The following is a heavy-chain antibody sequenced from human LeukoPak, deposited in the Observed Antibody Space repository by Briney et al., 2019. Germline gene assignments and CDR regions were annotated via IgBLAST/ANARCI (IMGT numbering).Heavy chain of an antibody. J-gene: IGHJ4*02. CDR2: ISYDGSNK. CDR3: ARGGSYPHYYFDS. Sequence: GGSLRLSCAASGFTFSNFAMHWVRQAPGKGLEWVAVISYDGSNKYYADSVKGRFTISRDNSENTLFLQMNSLRAEDTAVYYCARGGSYPHYYFDSWGQGTLVTVSS. V-gene: IGHV3-30*04. CDR1: GFTFSNFA. D-gene: IGHD1-26*01.